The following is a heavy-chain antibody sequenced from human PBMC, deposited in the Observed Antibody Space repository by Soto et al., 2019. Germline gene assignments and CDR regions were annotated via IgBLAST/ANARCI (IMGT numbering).Heavy chain of an antibody. V-gene: IGHV3-11*05. Sequence: QVQLVESGGGLVKPGGSLRLSCAASGFTFSDYYMTWFRQAPGKGLEWIAYISSTSAYTDYASSVKGRFTISRDNAKNSLYLQMNSLRNEDTAVYYCASAPSRRSPPDYWGQGTLVTVSP. J-gene: IGHJ4*02. CDR1: GFTFSDYY. D-gene: IGHD6-6*01. CDR2: ISSTSAYT. CDR3: ASAPSRRSPPDY.